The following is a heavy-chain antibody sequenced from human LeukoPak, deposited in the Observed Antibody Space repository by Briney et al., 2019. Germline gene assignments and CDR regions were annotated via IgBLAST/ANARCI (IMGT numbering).Heavy chain of an antibody. CDR3: ARGKGAISGWRISPFDY. V-gene: IGHV1-8*03. J-gene: IGHJ4*02. D-gene: IGHD6-19*01. CDR1: GYTVTNHD. CDR2: MTPTSGNT. Sequence: ASVRVSCKASGYTVTNHDINWVRQAAGQGLEWMGWMTPTSGNTGYAQEFQGRVTFTRDSSITTAYMELSRLRSDDTAVYYCARGKGAISGWRISPFDYWGQGTLVTVSS.